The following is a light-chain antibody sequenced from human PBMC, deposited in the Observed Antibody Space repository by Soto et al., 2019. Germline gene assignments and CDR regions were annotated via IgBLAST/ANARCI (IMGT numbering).Light chain of an antibody. Sequence: QSVLTQPASVSGSPGQSITISCTGTSSDIGGYNYVSWYQQHPGKAPKLMIYDVSNRPSGVSNRFSASKSGNTASLTISGLQAEDEADYYCSSYTSSSTYVFGTGTKLTVL. V-gene: IGLV2-14*03. CDR3: SSYTSSSTYV. CDR1: SSDIGGYNY. CDR2: DVS. J-gene: IGLJ1*01.